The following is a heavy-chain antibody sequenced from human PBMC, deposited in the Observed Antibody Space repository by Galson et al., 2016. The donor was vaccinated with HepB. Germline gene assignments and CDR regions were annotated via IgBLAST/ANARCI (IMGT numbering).Heavy chain of an antibody. D-gene: IGHD2-2*01. CDR3: VREGGCDSCQSGGFDS. Sequence: SLRLSCAAPGFTFRNFWMSWVRQAPGKGLEWVAIIWSDGSGDYADSVRGRFTISRDSSKSTLYLQMNSLRVDDTAVYYCVREGGCDSCQSGGFDSWGQGTLVTVSS. CDR2: IWSDGSG. J-gene: IGHJ5*01. V-gene: IGHV3-33*08. CDR1: GFTFRNFW.